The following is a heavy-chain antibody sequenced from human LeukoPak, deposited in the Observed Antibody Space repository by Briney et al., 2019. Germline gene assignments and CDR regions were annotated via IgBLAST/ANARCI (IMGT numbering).Heavy chain of an antibody. CDR1: GFTFDDYA. J-gene: IGHJ4*02. CDR3: GKDVSRILYYFDY. Sequence: GRSLRLSCAASGFTFDDYAMHWVRQAPGKGLGWVSGISWNSGTIGYADSVKGRFTISRDNAKNSLYLQMNSLRAEDTALYYCGKDVSRILYYFDYWGQGTLVTVSS. D-gene: IGHD2-15*01. CDR2: ISWNSGTI. V-gene: IGHV3-9*01.